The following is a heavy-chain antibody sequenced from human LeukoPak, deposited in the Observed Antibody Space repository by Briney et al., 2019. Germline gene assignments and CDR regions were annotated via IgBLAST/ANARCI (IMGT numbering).Heavy chain of an antibody. D-gene: IGHD3-22*01. Sequence: GGSLRLSCTASGFTFGDYAMSWFRQAPGKGLEWVGFIRSKAYGGTTEYAASVKGRFTISRDDSKSIAYLQMNSLKTEDTAVYYCSRDLNSSGYTLYLGYWGQGTLVTVSS. CDR1: GFTFGDYA. J-gene: IGHJ4*02. V-gene: IGHV3-49*03. CDR3: SRDLNSSGYTLYLGY. CDR2: IRSKAYGGTT.